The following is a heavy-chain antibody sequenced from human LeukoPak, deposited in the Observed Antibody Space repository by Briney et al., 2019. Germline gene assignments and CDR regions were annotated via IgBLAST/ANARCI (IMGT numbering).Heavy chain of an antibody. CDR3: AKGRLVVTATDY. Sequence: GGSLRLSCAASGFTFSSSWMSWVRQAPGKGLEWVANIKHDGTEKYCVDSVKGRFTISRDNSKNMLHLQMNSLRAEDTAVYYCAKGRLVVTATDYWGQGTLVTVSS. D-gene: IGHD2-15*01. CDR1: GFTFSSSW. V-gene: IGHV3-7*03. J-gene: IGHJ4*02. CDR2: IKHDGTEK.